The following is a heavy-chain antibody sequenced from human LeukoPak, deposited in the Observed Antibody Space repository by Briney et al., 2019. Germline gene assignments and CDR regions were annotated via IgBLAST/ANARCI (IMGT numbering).Heavy chain of an antibody. CDR3: ARHTNPPSRFDH. CDR2: IYYSGST. V-gene: IGHV4-59*08. D-gene: IGHD2-8*01. Sequence: SETLSLTCTVSGGSMNSYYWSWIRQPPGKGLEWIGYIYYSGSTSGSTDYNPSLKSRVTISLDTSKNQFSLKVSSVTPADTAVYYCARHTNPPSRFDHWGQGTLVTVSS. CDR1: GGSMNSYY. J-gene: IGHJ4*02.